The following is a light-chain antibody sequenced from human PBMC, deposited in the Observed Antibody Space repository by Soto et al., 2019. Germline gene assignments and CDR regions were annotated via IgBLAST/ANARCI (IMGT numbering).Light chain of an antibody. J-gene: IGLJ1*01. CDR2: DDR. Sequence: SYGLTQPPSVSVAPGQTARVTCGGINVASRRVHWFQQRPGQAPVLVVYDDRDRPSGIPERFSGANSGNTATLTISRVEAGDEADYFCQVWDSASDHYVFGTGTKVTVL. CDR1: NVASRR. CDR3: QVWDSASDHYV. V-gene: IGLV3-21*02.